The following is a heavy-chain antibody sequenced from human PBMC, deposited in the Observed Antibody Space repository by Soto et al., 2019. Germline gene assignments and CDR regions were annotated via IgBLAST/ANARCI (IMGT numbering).Heavy chain of an antibody. V-gene: IGHV3-15*01. CDR2: IKSKTDGGTT. Sequence: PRGYLELCCAASGFAFSDAWSSWVRQAPGKGLEWVGRIKSKTDGGTTDYAAPVKGRFTISRDDSKNTLYLQMNSLKTEDTAVYYCTTGDDILTGYYNYWGQGT. CDR3: TTGDDILTGYYNY. J-gene: IGHJ4*02. D-gene: IGHD3-9*01. CDR1: GFAFSDAW.